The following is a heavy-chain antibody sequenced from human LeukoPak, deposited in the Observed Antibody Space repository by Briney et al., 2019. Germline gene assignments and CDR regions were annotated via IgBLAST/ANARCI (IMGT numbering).Heavy chain of an antibody. CDR3: ARTGGDCSSTSCHPIMGYYYYMDV. J-gene: IGHJ6*03. D-gene: IGHD2-2*01. Sequence: SETLSLTCTVSGGSISSYYWSWLRQPAGKGLEWIGRIYTSGSTNYNPSLKSRVTMSVDTSKNQFSLKLSSVTAADTAVYYCARTGGDCSSTSCHPIMGYYYYMDVWGKGTTVTISS. V-gene: IGHV4-4*07. CDR2: IYTSGST. CDR1: GGSISSYY.